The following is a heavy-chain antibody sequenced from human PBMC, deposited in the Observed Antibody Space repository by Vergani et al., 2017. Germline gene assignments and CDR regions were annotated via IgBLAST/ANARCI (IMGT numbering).Heavy chain of an antibody. V-gene: IGHV4-59*02. D-gene: IGHD3-10*01. Sequence: QVKLQESGPGLVKPSETLSLTCTVSGASVNSYYWSWIRQPPGKGLEWMGYVSSLGGTLYDPSVKGRMTISLNTSSNQFSLYLTSVTAADTAVYYCARSRIYYGAGSPDYWGQGTLVTVSS. CDR2: VSSLGGT. CDR1: GASVNSYY. J-gene: IGHJ4*02. CDR3: ARSRIYYGAGSPDY.